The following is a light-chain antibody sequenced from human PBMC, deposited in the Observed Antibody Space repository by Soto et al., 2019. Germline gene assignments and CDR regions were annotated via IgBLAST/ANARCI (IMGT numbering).Light chain of an antibody. V-gene: IGKV2-24*01. CDR3: MQATQLPYT. CDR2: KVS. CDR1: QSLVHSDGNTY. J-gene: IGKJ2*01. Sequence: DIELIQTPLSSPVILGQPASISCTSSQSLVHSDGNTYLSWLQQRPGQPPRVLIYKVSNRFSGVPDRFSGSGAGTNFTLKITRVESEDVGLYHCMQATQLPYTFGQGTKLDLK.